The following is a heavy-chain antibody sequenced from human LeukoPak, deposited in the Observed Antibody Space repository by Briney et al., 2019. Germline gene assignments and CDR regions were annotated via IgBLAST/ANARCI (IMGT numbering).Heavy chain of an antibody. CDR1: GFTLDDYT. CDR3: AKDYYDSSGYYDY. D-gene: IGHD3-22*01. CDR2: ISWDGGST. Sequence: GGSLRLSCAAPGFTLDDYTMHSGRHAPGKGLEWVSVISWDGGSTYYADSVKGRFTISRDNSINSLYLQMNSLRTEDTALYYCAKDYYDSSGYYDYWGQGTLVTVSS. V-gene: IGHV3-43*01. J-gene: IGHJ4*02.